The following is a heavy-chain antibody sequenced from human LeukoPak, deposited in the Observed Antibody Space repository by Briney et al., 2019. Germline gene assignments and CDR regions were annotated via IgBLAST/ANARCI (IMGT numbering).Heavy chain of an antibody. Sequence: QAGGSLRLSCAASGFIFSNYAMNWVRQAPGKGLEWVSVITGSGGFTQYADSVKGRFTISRDNSKNTVYLQMNSLRVEDTALYYCVRSLDYWGQGTLVTVSP. CDR1: GFIFSNYA. CDR3: VRSLDY. J-gene: IGHJ4*02. V-gene: IGHV3-23*01. CDR2: ITGSGGFT.